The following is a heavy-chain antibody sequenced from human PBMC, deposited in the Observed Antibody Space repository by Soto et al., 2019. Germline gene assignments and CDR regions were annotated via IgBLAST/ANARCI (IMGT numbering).Heavy chain of an antibody. D-gene: IGHD1-1*01. Sequence: PGGSLRLSCAASGFTFDDYAMHWVRQAPGKGLEWVSGISWNSGSIGYADSVKGRFTISRDNAKNSLYLQMNSLRAEDTALYYCAKDISPRPYWYFDLWGRGTLVTVSS. J-gene: IGHJ2*01. V-gene: IGHV3-9*01. CDR3: AKDISPRPYWYFDL. CDR2: ISWNSGSI. CDR1: GFTFDDYA.